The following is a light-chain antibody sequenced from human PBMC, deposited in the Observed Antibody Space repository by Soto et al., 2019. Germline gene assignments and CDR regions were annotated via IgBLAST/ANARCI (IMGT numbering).Light chain of an antibody. CDR1: SSDVGYDNY. CDR3: SSYTSVTIVV. J-gene: IGLJ2*01. CDR2: GVT. Sequence: QSVLTQPASVSGSPGQSITISCTGTSSDVGYDNYVSWFQQHPGKAPKLMIYGVTNRPSGVSTRFSGSKSGNTASLTISGLQDEDEADYYCSSYTSVTIVVFGGGTQLTVL. V-gene: IGLV2-14*01.